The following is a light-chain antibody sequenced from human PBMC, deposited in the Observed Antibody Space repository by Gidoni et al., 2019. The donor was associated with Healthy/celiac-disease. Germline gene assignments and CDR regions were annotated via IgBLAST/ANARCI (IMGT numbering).Light chain of an antibody. CDR2: AAS. J-gene: IGKJ2*01. CDR1: QSISSY. Sequence: DIQMTQSPSSLSASVGDRVTITCRASQSISSYLNWYQQKPGKAPKLLIYAASSWQSGVPSRFSGSGSGTDFTLTISSLQPEDFATYYCQQSYSTVYTFGQGTKLEIK. CDR3: QQSYSTVYT. V-gene: IGKV1-39*01.